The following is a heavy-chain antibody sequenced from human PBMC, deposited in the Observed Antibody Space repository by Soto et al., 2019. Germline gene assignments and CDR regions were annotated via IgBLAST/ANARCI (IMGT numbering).Heavy chain of an antibody. J-gene: IGHJ3*02. CDR3: ARGLPYYDFWSGHHDAFDI. Sequence: QVQLVQSGAEVQKPGASVKVSCKASGYTFTGYYMHWVRQAPGQGLEWMGWINPNSGGTNYAQKFQGWVTMTRDTSISTAYMELSRLRSDDTAVYYCARGLPYYDFWSGHHDAFDIWGQGTMVTVSS. CDR2: INPNSGGT. CDR1: GYTFTGYY. D-gene: IGHD3-3*01. V-gene: IGHV1-2*04.